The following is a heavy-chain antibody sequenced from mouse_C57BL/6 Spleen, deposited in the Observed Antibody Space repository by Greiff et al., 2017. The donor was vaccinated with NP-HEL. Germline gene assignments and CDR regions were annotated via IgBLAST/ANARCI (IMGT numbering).Heavy chain of an antibody. CDR1: GYTFTDYY. Sequence: EVQLQQSGPELVKPGASVKISCKASGYTFTDYYMNWVKQSHGKSLEWIGDINPNNGGTSYNQKFKGKATLTVDKSSSTDYMELRSLTSEDSAVYYCARNYGSSPYYYAMDYWGQGTSVTVSS. CDR2: INPNNGGT. D-gene: IGHD1-1*01. V-gene: IGHV1-26*01. J-gene: IGHJ4*01. CDR3: ARNYGSSPYYYAMDY.